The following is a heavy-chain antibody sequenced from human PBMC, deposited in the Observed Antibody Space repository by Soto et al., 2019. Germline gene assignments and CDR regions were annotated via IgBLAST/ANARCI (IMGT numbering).Heavy chain of an antibody. V-gene: IGHV3-23*01. D-gene: IGHD2-21*01. CDR2: ISGSGGTT. Sequence: EVQLLESGGGLVQPGGSLRLSCAASGFTFSSYAMRWVRQAPGKGLEWVSGISGSGGTTYYADSVKGRFTISRDNSKNTPDLQMNSLRAEDKAVYYWGSGLAGGSDKGFGPWGQGTLVTVSS. J-gene: IGHJ5*02. CDR3: GSGLAGGSDKGFGP. CDR1: GFTFSSYA.